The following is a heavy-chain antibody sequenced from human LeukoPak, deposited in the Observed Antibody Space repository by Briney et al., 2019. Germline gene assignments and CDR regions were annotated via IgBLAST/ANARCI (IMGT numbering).Heavy chain of an antibody. V-gene: IGHV1-69*04. D-gene: IGHD6-13*01. CDR1: GGTFSSYA. Sequence: GASVNVSCKASGGTFSSYAISWVRQAPGQGLEWMGRIIPILGIANYAQKFQGRVTITADKSTSTAYMELSSLRSEDTAVYYCARDGRIAAASGAFDIWGQGTMVTVSS. J-gene: IGHJ3*02. CDR2: IIPILGIA. CDR3: ARDGRIAAASGAFDI.